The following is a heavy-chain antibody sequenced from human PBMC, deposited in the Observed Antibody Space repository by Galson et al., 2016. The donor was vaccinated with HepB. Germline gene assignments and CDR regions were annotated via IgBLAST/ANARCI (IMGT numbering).Heavy chain of an antibody. CDR1: GGSLSAYY. D-gene: IGHD5-24*01. CDR3: ARGRMATIPGSFDI. J-gene: IGHJ3*02. Sequence: SETLSLTCAVYGGSLSAYYCLWIRQSPGKGLEWIGEVNHSGSTNYNPSLKRRVTISLDTSKNQFSLRLNSVTAADTGVYYCARGRMATIPGSFDIWGQGTMVTVSP. CDR2: VNHSGST. V-gene: IGHV4-34*01.